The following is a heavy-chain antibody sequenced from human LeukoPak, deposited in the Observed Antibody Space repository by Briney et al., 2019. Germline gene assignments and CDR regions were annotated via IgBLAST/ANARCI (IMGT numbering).Heavy chain of an antibody. Sequence: SVKVSCKASGGTFSSYAISGVRQASGQGLEWMGRIIPILGIANYAQKFQGRVTITADKSTSTAYMELSSLRSEDTAVYYCARAYDILTGYFPLGFDYWGQGTLVTVSS. CDR1: GGTFSSYA. CDR3: ARAYDILTGYFPLGFDY. CDR2: IIPILGIA. J-gene: IGHJ4*02. D-gene: IGHD3-9*01. V-gene: IGHV1-69*04.